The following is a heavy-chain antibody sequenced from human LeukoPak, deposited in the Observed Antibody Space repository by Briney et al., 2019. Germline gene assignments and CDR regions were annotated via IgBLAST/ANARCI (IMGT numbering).Heavy chain of an antibody. Sequence: PGGSLRLSCAASGFTVSSNYMSWVRQAPGKGLEWVSVIYSGGSTYYADSVKGRFTISRDDSKNTLYLQMNSLKTEDTAVYYCTTVAAAGQIDYWGQGTLVTVSS. CDR1: GFTVSSNY. CDR3: TTVAAAGQIDY. J-gene: IGHJ4*02. CDR2: IYSGGST. V-gene: IGHV3-53*01. D-gene: IGHD6-13*01.